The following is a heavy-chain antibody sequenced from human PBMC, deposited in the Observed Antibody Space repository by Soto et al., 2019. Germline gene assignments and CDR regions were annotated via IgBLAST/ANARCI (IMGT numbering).Heavy chain of an antibody. J-gene: IGHJ1*01. D-gene: IGHD3-10*01. CDR1: GGSISSGGYY. CDR2: IHHSGST. CDR3: VRGVLS. Sequence: QVQLQESGPGLVKASQTLSLTCNVSGGSISSGGYYWTWIRQHPGKGLEWIGNIHHSGSTFYNPSLKSRVSISVDTSKHQFSLKLSSVTAGDTAVYFCVRGVLSWGQGTLVTVSS. V-gene: IGHV4-31*03.